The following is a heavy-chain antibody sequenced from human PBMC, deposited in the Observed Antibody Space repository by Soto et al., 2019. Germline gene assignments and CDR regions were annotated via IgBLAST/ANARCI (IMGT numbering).Heavy chain of an antibody. CDR1: GYRFSTYG. Sequence: GASVKVSCKASGYRFSTYGINWVRQAPGQGLEWLGCTSTNNDDRNYAQKFRGRVTFTTDTSTSTAYMELRSLISDDTAVYFCARERYVASRHSHFDSWGQGTQVTVSS. V-gene: IGHV1-18*04. CDR3: ARERYVASRHSHFDS. J-gene: IGHJ4*02. D-gene: IGHD6-6*01. CDR2: TSTNNDDR.